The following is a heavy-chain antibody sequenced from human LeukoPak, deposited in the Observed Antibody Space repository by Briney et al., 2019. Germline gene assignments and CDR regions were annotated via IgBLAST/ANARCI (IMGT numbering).Heavy chain of an antibody. CDR2: IYYSGST. CDR3: VSPRGFSYGYFDY. J-gene: IGHJ4*02. D-gene: IGHD5-18*01. V-gene: IGHV4-59*08. Sequence: PSETLSLTCTGSGRSISSYYWSWIRQPPGKGLEWIVSIYYSGSTTYNPSLKSRVTISADTSKNQCSLTLGSVSATDTAVYYCVSPRGFSYGYFDYWGQGTLVTVSS. CDR1: GRSISSYY.